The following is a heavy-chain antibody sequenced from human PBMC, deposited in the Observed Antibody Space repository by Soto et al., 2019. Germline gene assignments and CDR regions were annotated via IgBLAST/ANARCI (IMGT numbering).Heavy chain of an antibody. CDR1: GFTFNNYA. D-gene: IGHD2-21*02. CDR3: AKGSVVVAAKFDS. J-gene: IGHJ4*02. V-gene: IGHV3-23*01. Sequence: GALRLSCAASGFTFNNYAMSWGRQAPGKGREWVSAISSSGYSTYYADSVKGRFTISRDNSKNTVYLQMNNLRAEDTAVYYCAKGSVVVAAKFDSWGQGSLVTVSS. CDR2: ISSSGYST.